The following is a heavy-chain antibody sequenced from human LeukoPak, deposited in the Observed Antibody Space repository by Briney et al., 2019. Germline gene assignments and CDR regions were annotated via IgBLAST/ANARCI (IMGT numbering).Heavy chain of an antibody. CDR2: IIPLLGIA. CDR1: GGTFSSYT. Sequence: SVKVSCKASGGTFSSYTISWVRQAPGQGLEWMGRIIPLLGIANYAQKCQGRVTITADKSTSTAYMELSSLRSEDTAVYYCARAVYSSSSSYFDYWGQGTLVTVSS. CDR3: ARAVYSSSSSYFDY. V-gene: IGHV1-69*02. D-gene: IGHD6-6*01. J-gene: IGHJ4*02.